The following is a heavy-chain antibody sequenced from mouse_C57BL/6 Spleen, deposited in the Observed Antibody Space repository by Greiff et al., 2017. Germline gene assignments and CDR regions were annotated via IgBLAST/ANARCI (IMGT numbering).Heavy chain of an antibody. CDR3: ARGNGSSPFDY. D-gene: IGHD1-1*01. Sequence: QVQLQQPGAELVKPGASVKLSCKVSGYTFTSYWMHWVKQRPGRGLVWSGRIDPNSGGTKYNEKFKSKATLTVDKPSSPAFMQHRSLTSEDSAIYYCARGNGSSPFDYWGQGTTLTVSS. V-gene: IGHV1-72*01. J-gene: IGHJ2*01. CDR1: GYTFTSYW. CDR2: IDPNSGGT.